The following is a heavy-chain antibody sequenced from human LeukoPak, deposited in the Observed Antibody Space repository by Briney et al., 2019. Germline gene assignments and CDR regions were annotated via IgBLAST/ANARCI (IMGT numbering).Heavy chain of an antibody. CDR3: ARLKYTSSWHYFFDD. J-gene: IGHJ4*02. CDR1: GFTFSDDC. Sequence: GGSLRLTCAASGFTFSDDCMSWIRQAPGKGLEWVSYISSSGSSIYYGDSVKGRFTISRDNAKNSLYLQMNSLRADDTAMYYCARLKYTSSWHYFFDDWGQGTLVTVSS. V-gene: IGHV3-11*04. D-gene: IGHD6-13*01. CDR2: ISSSGSSI.